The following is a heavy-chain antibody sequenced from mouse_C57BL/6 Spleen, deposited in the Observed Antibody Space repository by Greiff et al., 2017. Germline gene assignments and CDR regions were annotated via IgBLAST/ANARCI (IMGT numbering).Heavy chain of an antibody. D-gene: IGHD1-1*01. CDR1: GFSLTSYG. J-gene: IGHJ4*01. CDR2: IWRGGST. CDR3: AKNYCGSSYRAMDY. Sequence: VQLQRSGPGLVQPSQSLSITCTVSGFSLTSYGVHWVRQSPGKGLEWLGVIWRGGSTDYNAAFMSRMSITKDNSNSQVFFKMNSLQADDTAIYYCAKNYCGSSYRAMDYWGQGTSVTVSS. V-gene: IGHV2-5*01.